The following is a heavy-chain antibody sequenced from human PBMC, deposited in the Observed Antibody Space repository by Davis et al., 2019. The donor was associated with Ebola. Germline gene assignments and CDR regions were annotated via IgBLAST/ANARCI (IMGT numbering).Heavy chain of an antibody. D-gene: IGHD5-18*01. J-gene: IGHJ4*02. Sequence: PSETLSLTCAVYGGSFSGYYWSWIRQPPGKGLEWIGEINHSGSTNYNPSLKSRVTISVDTSKNQFSLKLSSVTAADTAVYYCARDTAMGNDYWGQGTLVTVSS. CDR2: INHSGST. CDR1: GGSFSGYY. CDR3: ARDTAMGNDY. V-gene: IGHV4-34*01.